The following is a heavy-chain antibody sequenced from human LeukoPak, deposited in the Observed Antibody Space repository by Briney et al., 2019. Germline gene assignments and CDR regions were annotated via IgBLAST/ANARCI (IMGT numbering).Heavy chain of an antibody. Sequence: GGSLRLSCAASGFTFSSYSINWVRQAPGKGLEWVSSISSSSSYIYYADSVKGRFTISRDNAKNSLYLQMNSLRAEDTAVYYCARAPYSGSYYVGAFDIWGQGTMVTVSS. V-gene: IGHV3-21*01. CDR3: ARAPYSGSYYVGAFDI. J-gene: IGHJ3*02. CDR1: GFTFSSYS. D-gene: IGHD1-26*01. CDR2: ISSSSSYI.